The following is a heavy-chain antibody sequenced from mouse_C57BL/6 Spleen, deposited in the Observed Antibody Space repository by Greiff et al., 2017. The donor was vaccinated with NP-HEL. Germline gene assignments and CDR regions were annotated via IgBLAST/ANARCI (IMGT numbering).Heavy chain of an antibody. V-gene: IGHV14-4*01. D-gene: IGHD1-1*01. CDR1: GFNIKDDY. Sequence: EVQLQQSGAELVRPWASVKLSCTASGFNIKDDYMHWVKQRPEQGLEWIGWIDPENGDTEYASKFQGKATITADTSSNTAYLQLSSLTSEDTAVYYCTTGGTTVVGYFDVWGTGTTVTVSS. CDR2: IDPENGDT. CDR3: TTGGTTVVGYFDV. J-gene: IGHJ1*03.